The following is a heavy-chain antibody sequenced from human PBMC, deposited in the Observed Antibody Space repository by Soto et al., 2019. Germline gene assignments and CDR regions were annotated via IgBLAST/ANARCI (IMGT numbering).Heavy chain of an antibody. CDR1: GFTFSSYG. CDR2: IWYDGSNK. D-gene: IGHD1-26*01. J-gene: IGHJ6*02. V-gene: IGHV3-33*01. CDR3: ARDPQKILPSFGERWGGSYLKDYYYYGMDV. Sequence: GGSLRLSCAASGFTFSSYGMHWVRQAPGKGLEWVAVIWYDGSNKYYADSVKGRFTISRDNSKNTLYLQMNSLRAEDTAVYYCARDPQKILPSFGERWGGSYLKDYYYYGMDVWGQGTTVTVSS.